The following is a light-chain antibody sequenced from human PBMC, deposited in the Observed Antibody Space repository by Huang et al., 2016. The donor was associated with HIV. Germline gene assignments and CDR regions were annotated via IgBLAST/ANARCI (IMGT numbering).Light chain of an antibody. CDR3: HQYGTSVGT. J-gene: IGKJ1*01. V-gene: IGKV3-20*01. Sequence: EIVLTQSPGTLSLSPGERATLSCGASQTVSNNFLAWYQHKPGQAPRLLSYAASSRATGSPDRFSGSGSRRDFNLTISRLEPEDFAVYYCHQYGTSVGTFGPGTKVDVK. CDR2: AAS. CDR1: QTVSNNF.